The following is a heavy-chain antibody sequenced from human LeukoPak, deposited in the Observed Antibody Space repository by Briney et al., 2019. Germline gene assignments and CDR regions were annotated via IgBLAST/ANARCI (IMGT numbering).Heavy chain of an antibody. CDR1: GYTFTGYY. Sequence: GASVNVSCKASGYTFTGYYMHWVRQAPGQGLEWMGWINPNSGGTNYAQKFQGRVTMTRDTSISTAYMELSGLRSDDTAVYYCARGGYSIEYYYYYMDVWGKGTTVTVSS. D-gene: IGHD5-18*01. CDR3: ARGGYSIEYYYYYMDV. J-gene: IGHJ6*03. V-gene: IGHV1-2*02. CDR2: INPNSGGT.